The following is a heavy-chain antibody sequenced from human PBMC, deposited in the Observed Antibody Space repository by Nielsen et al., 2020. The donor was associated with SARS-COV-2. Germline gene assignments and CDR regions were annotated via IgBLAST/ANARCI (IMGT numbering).Heavy chain of an antibody. J-gene: IGHJ4*02. CDR1: GGSISSSSYY. CDR2: IYYSGST. D-gene: IGHD2/OR15-2a*01. CDR3: ARELLPGFDY. V-gene: IGHV4-39*02. Sequence: SETLSLTCAVSGGSISSSSYYWGWIRQPPGKGLEWIGSIYYSGSTYYNPSLKSRVTISVDTSKNQFSLKLTSVTAADTAVYYCARELLPGFDYWGQGTLVTVSS.